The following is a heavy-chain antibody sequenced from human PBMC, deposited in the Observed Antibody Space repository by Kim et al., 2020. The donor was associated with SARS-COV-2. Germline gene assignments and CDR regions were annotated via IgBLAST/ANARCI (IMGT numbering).Heavy chain of an antibody. Sequence: GGSLRLSCAASGFTFSNAWMSWVRQAPGKGLEWVGRIKSKTDGGTTDYAAPVKGRFTISRDDSKNTLYLQMNSLKTEDTAVYYCTVAVVVVAATGDFDYWGQGTLVTVSS. CDR2: IKSKTDGGTT. D-gene: IGHD2-15*01. J-gene: IGHJ4*02. CDR1: GFTFSNAW. V-gene: IGHV3-15*01. CDR3: TVAVVVVAATGDFDY.